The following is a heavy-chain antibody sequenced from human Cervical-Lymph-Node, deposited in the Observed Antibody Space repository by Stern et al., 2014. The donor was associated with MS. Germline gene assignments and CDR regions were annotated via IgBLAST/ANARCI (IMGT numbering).Heavy chain of an antibody. Sequence: DQLVESGTEVKKPGASVLVSCKASGYTFTTYGITWVRQAPGQGLEWMGWISADSGNTKYAQKFQDRVPMTRDTTTGTAYMEVRSLRSEDTAVYYCARDKMHAFDYWGQGTQVTVPS. V-gene: IGHV1-18*01. CDR1: GYTFTTYG. CDR2: ISADSGNT. D-gene: IGHD2-8*01. CDR3: ARDKMHAFDY. J-gene: IGHJ4*02.